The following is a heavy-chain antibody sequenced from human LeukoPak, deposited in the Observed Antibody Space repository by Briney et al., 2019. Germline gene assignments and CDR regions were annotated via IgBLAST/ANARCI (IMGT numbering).Heavy chain of an antibody. V-gene: IGHV3-33*06. CDR1: GFTFSSYG. J-gene: IGHJ4*02. CDR3: AKDRYSYGYAFDY. CDR2: IWYDGSNK. D-gene: IGHD5-18*01. Sequence: GRSLRLSCAASGFTFSSYGMHWVRQAPGKGLEWVAVIWYDGSNKYYADSVKGRFTISRDNSKNTLYLQMNSLRAEDTAVYYCAKDRYSYGYAFDYWGQGTLVTVSS.